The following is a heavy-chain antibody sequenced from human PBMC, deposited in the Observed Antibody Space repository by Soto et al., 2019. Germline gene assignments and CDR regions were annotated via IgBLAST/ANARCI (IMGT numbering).Heavy chain of an antibody. CDR2: FDPEDGET. CDR1: GYTLTELS. J-gene: IGHJ5*02. V-gene: IGHV1-24*01. D-gene: IGHD3-10*01. CDR3: ATRLYYGSGSYYGYRFDP. Sequence: RASVKVSCKVSGYTLTELSMHWVRQAPGKGLEWMGGFDPEDGETIYAQKFQGRVTMTEDTSTDTAYMELSSLRSEDTAVYYCATRLYYGSGSYYGYRFDPWGQGTLVTVSS.